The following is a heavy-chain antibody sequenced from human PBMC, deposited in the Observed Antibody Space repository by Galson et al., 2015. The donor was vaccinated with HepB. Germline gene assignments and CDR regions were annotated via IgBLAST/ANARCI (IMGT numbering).Heavy chain of an antibody. CDR2: ISSSSSYT. CDR1: GFTFSSYS. CDR3: ARDAGGYGDYDDAFDI. V-gene: IGHV3-21*01. J-gene: IGHJ3*02. D-gene: IGHD4-17*01. Sequence: SLRLSCAASGFTFSSYSMNWVRQAPGKGLEWVSSISSSSSYTYYADSVKGRFTISRDNAKNSLYLQMNSLRAEDTAVYYCARDAGGYGDYDDAFDIWGQGTMVTVSS.